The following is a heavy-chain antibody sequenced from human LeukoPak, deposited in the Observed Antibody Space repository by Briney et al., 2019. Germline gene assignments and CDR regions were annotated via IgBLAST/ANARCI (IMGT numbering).Heavy chain of an antibody. CDR3: ARHGGLFRGRFRLGSFDP. D-gene: IGHD2-15*01. V-gene: IGHV4-39*01. Sequence: SETLSLTCSVSGGSISSSNYYWGWIRQPPGKGLEWIGEINHSGSTNYNPSLKSRVTISVDTSKNQFSLKLSSVTAADTAVYYCARHGGLFRGRFRLGSFDPWGQGTLVTVSS. CDR1: GGSISSSNYY. CDR2: INHSGST. J-gene: IGHJ5*02.